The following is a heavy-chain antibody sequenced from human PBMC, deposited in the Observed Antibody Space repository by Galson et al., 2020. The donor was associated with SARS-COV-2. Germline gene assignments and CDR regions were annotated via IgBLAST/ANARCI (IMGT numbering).Heavy chain of an antibody. Sequence: GESLKIPCAASGFTVGSRWISWVRRAPGKGLAWVSLIDTAGNPFYAASIKGRFTISRDNSRNIVFLQMTSLRAVDTAVYYCLREGDTIYPDYWGPGTLVTVSS. CDR3: LREGDTIYPDY. CDR2: IDTAGNP. CDR1: GFTVGSRW. D-gene: IGHD3-3*01. V-gene: IGHV3-53*01. J-gene: IGHJ4*02.